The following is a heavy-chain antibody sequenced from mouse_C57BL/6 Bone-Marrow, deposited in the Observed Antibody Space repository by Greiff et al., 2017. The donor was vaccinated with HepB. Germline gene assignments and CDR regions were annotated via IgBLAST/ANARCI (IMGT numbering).Heavy chain of an antibody. V-gene: IGHV14-4*01. Sequence: EVQLQQSGAELVRPGASVKLSCTASGFNIKDDYMHWVKQRPEQGLEWIGWIDPENGDTEYASKFQGKAPITADTSSNTAYLQLSSLTSEDTAVYYCTTSYYGNGYFDVWGTGTTVTVSS. CDR1: GFNIKDDY. CDR2: IDPENGDT. CDR3: TTSYYGNGYFDV. J-gene: IGHJ1*03. D-gene: IGHD2-1*01.